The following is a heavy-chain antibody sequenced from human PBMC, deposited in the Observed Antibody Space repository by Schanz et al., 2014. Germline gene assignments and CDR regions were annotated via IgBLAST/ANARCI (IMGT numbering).Heavy chain of an antibody. V-gene: IGHV1-2*04. J-gene: IGHJ6*02. CDR2: INPNSGDT. D-gene: IGHD3-10*01. Sequence: QVQLVQSGAEVKKPGASVKVSCKASGYTTFTDYYIHWVRQAPGQRLEWMGWINPNSGDTNYAQKFQGWVTMTRDTSISTAYMEVSRLKSDDTAVYYCARAKRFGDMDVWGQGTTVTVSS. CDR1: GYTTFTDYY. CDR3: ARAKRFGDMDV.